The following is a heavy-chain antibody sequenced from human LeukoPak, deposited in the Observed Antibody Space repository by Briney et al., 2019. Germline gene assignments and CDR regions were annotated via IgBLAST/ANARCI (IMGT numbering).Heavy chain of an antibody. J-gene: IGHJ4*02. D-gene: IGHD3-22*01. CDR3: ARGGYYYDSSGYSHLPDY. CDR1: GGSISSSNW. CDR2: IYHSGST. Sequence: PSGTLSLTCAVSGGSISSSNWWSWVRQPPGKGLEWIGEIYHSGSTNYNPSLKSRVTISVDKSKNQFSLKLSSVTAADTAVYYCARGGYYYDSSGYSHLPDYWGQGTLVTVSA. V-gene: IGHV4-4*02.